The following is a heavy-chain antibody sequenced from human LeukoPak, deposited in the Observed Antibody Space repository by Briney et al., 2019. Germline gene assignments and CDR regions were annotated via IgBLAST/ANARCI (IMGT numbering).Heavy chain of an antibody. D-gene: IGHD4-23*01. CDR2: INPNSGGT. CDR1: GYTFTGYY. CDR3: ARAPGDYGGNSGPILDAFDI. Sequence: GASVKVSCKASGYTFTGYYMHWVRQAPGQRLEWMGWINPNSGGTNYAQKFQGRVTMTRDTSISTAYMELSRLRSDDTAVYYCARAPGDYGGNSGPILDAFDIWGQGTMVTVSS. J-gene: IGHJ3*02. V-gene: IGHV1-2*02.